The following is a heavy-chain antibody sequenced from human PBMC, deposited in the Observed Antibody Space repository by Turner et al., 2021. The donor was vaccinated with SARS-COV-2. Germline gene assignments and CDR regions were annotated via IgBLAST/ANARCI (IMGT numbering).Heavy chain of an antibody. CDR3: ARGIKGVLMSGSYYYYGMDV. J-gene: IGHJ6*02. Sequence: QVQLQQWGAGLLKPSETLSLTCAVYGGSFSGYYWSWIRQPPGKGLEWIGEINNSGSTNYNPSLKSRVTITVDTSKNQLSLKLSSVNAAETAVYYCARGIKGVLMSGSYYYYGMDVWGQGTTVTVSS. CDR2: INNSGST. V-gene: IGHV4-34*01. D-gene: IGHD1-26*01. CDR1: GGSFSGYY.